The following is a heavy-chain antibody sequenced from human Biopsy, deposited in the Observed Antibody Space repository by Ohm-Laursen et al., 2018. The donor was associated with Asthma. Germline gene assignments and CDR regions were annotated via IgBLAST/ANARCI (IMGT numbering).Heavy chain of an antibody. J-gene: IGHJ4*02. CDR3: ARHSGNYYAQLNY. V-gene: IGHV4-39*01. Sequence: PSDTLSLTCAVSADSISSNNFYWGWIRQPPGKGLEWIATISYTGSTYYNPSPKSRVTISVDTSKNQFSLKLSSVTAADTAVYYCARHSGNYYAQLNYWGQGTLVTVSS. CDR2: ISYTGST. D-gene: IGHD1-26*01. CDR1: ADSISSNNFY.